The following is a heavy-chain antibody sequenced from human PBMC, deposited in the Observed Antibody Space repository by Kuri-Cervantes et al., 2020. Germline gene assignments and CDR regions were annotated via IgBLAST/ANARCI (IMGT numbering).Heavy chain of an antibody. CDR2: INHSGST. V-gene: IGHV4-34*01. D-gene: IGHD3-22*01. CDR3: ARVIPNYYDSSGGMIDY. J-gene: IGHJ4*02. CDR1: GGSFSGYY. Sequence: SETLSLTCAAYGGSFSGYYWSWIRQPPGKGLEWIGEINHSGSTNYNPSLKSRVTISVDTSKNQFSLKLSSVTAADTAVYYCARVIPNYYDSSGGMIDYWGQGTLVTVSS.